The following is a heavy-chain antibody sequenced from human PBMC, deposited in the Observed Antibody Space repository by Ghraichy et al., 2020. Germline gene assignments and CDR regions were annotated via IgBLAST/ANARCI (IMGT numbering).Heavy chain of an antibody. Sequence: SVKVSCKASGCTFSSYSISWVRQAPGQGLEWMGGINPIFGTANYAQKFQGRVTITADESMSTAYMELSSLRSEDTAVYYCASSVGSGSSYFDYWGQGTLVTVSS. J-gene: IGHJ4*02. CDR1: GCTFSSYS. V-gene: IGHV1-69*13. D-gene: IGHD3-10*01. CDR3: ASSVGSGSSYFDY. CDR2: INPIFGTA.